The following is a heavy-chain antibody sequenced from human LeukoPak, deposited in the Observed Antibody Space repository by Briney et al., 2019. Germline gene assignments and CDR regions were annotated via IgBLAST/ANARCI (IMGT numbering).Heavy chain of an antibody. Sequence: PSETLSLTCTVSGVSISGYYWSWIRQPPGKGLEWIGYISYSGSTNYNPSLKSRVTISVDTSKNQFSLKLGSVTAADTALYYCARGYQLRDDAFDIWGQGTMVTVSS. V-gene: IGHV4-59*01. J-gene: IGHJ3*02. CDR2: ISYSGST. CDR3: ARGYQLRDDAFDI. D-gene: IGHD2-2*01. CDR1: GVSISGYY.